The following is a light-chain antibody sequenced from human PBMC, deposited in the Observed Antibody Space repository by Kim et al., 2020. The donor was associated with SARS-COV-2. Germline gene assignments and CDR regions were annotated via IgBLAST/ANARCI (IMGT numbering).Light chain of an antibody. CDR1: QSFSSW. CDR3: RQYNNIPIN. Sequence: DIQMTQSPSTLSASVGDRVTITCRASQSFSSWLAWYQQKPGKVPKLLSYKTSILESVVPSRFSGSGSGTEFTLTISSLQPDDFATYFCRQYNNIPINFCQRTRLESK. V-gene: IGKV1-5*03. J-gene: IGKJ5*01. CDR2: KTS.